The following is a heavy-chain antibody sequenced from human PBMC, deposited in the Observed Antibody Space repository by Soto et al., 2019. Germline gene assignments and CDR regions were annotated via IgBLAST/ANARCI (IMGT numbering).Heavy chain of an antibody. CDR2: ISGSGSSP. V-gene: IGHV3-23*01. CDR1: GFTFNSYT. Sequence: PGGSLRVSCAAAGFTFNSYTMALVRPAPGKGLEWVSSISGSGSSPSYADSVQGRFIIYRDNSRTTLSLQMNSLRAEDTATYYCAKARCTGNSCYVPDYWGHGSLVTVSS. CDR3: AKARCTGNSCYVPDY. J-gene: IGHJ4*01. D-gene: IGHD2-8*02.